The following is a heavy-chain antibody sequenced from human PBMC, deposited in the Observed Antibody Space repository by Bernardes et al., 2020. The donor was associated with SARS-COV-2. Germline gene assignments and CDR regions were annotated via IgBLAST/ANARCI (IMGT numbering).Heavy chain of an antibody. CDR2: ISESGGST. J-gene: IGHJ5*01. CDR3: AKVRLSDYDFWSDYDS. V-gene: IGHV3-23*01. D-gene: IGHD3-3*01. Sequence: GGSLRLSCGASGFTFSSYDMSWVRQAPGKGLEWVSGISESGGSTYYADSVKGRFTISRDNSKSALYLQMNSLRAEDTAIYYCAKVRLSDYDFWSDYDSWGQGTLVAVSS. CDR1: GFTFSSYD.